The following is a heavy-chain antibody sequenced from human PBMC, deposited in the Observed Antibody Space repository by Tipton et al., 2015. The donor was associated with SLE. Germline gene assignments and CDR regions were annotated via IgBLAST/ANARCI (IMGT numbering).Heavy chain of an antibody. Sequence: QSGAEVKKTGESLKISCQVSGYNFPYYWIAWVRQMPGKGLEWMGIIYPGDSETTYSPSFQGQVTISADKSINTAYLQWSSLKASDTAMYYCARYQLVYREFDYWGQGTLVTVSS. CDR1: GYNFPYYW. CDR2: IYPGDSET. J-gene: IGHJ4*02. CDR3: ARYQLVYREFDY. D-gene: IGHD2-2*02. V-gene: IGHV5-51*03.